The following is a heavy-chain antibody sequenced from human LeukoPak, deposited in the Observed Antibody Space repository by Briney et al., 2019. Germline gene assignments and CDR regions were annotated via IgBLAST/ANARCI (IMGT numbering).Heavy chain of an antibody. D-gene: IGHD3-22*01. CDR1: GYTFTSYG. CDR2: ISAYNGNT. CDR3: ARDRSSGYHFYYYGMDV. J-gene: IGHJ6*02. V-gene: IGHV1-18*01. Sequence: ASVKVSCKASGYTFTSYGISWVRQAPGQGLEWMGWISAYNGNTNYAQKLQGRVTMTTDTSTSTAYMELRSLRSDDTAVYYCARDRSSGYHFYYYGMDVWGQGTTVTVSS.